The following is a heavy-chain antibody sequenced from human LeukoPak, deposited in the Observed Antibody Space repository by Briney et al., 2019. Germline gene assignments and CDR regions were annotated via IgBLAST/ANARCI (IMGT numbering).Heavy chain of an antibody. CDR1: GFSFSTYW. CDR3: ATDLGSSRPNC. J-gene: IGHJ4*02. D-gene: IGHD6-13*01. V-gene: IGHV3-7*01. CDR2: IKQDGSEK. Sequence: PGGSLRLSCAASGFSFSTYWMSWVRQAPGKGLEWVANIKQDGSEKYYVDSAKGRFTISRDNAKNSLYLQMNSLTAEDTAVYYCATDLGSSRPNCWGQGILVTVSS.